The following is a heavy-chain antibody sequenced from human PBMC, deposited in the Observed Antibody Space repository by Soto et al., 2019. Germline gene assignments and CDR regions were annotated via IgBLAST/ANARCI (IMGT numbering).Heavy chain of an antibody. Sequence: QVQLQESGPGLVKPSATLSLTRTVSGDSMSKYYWSWIRQPAGKGLEGIGRINTSGSTNYNPALMNRVNMSIDTSNNRFSLNLKSVTAADAAVYYGARTVGAAYNFDFWGQGALVTVSS. CDR3: ARTVGAAYNFDF. J-gene: IGHJ4*02. V-gene: IGHV4-4*07. D-gene: IGHD1-26*01. CDR2: INTSGST. CDR1: GDSMSKYY.